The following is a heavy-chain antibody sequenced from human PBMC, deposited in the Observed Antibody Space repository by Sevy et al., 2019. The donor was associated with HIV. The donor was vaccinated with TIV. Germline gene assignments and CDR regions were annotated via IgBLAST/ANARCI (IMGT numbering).Heavy chain of an antibody. CDR2: ISYDGSNK. Sequence: GGSLRLSRAASGFTFSSYGMHWVRQAPGKGLEWVAVISYDGSNKYYADSVKGRFTISRDNSKNTLYLQMNSLRAEDTAVYYCAKLGSGSSNNDYWGQGTLVTVSS. V-gene: IGHV3-30*18. CDR3: AKLGSGSSNNDY. CDR1: GFTFSSYG. J-gene: IGHJ4*02. D-gene: IGHD3-10*01.